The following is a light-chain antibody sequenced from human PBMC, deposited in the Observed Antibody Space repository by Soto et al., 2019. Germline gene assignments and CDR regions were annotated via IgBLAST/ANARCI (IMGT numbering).Light chain of an antibody. V-gene: IGKV3-20*01. CDR3: RQYGISPYT. CDR1: QSVRNSY. Sequence: EIVLTQSPGTLSLSPGERATLSCRASQSVRNSYLAWYQQKPGQAPRLLIYGASGRATGIPDRFSGSGSGTDFTLTISRLEPEDFAVYYCRQYGISPYTFGQGTKLEI. J-gene: IGKJ2*01. CDR2: GAS.